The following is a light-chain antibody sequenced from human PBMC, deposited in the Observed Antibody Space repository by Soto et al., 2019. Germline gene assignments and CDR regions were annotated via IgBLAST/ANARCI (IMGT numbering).Light chain of an antibody. V-gene: IGKV1-5*01. J-gene: IGKJ5*01. CDR1: HSLIKW. Sequence: DIQMTQSPSSLSASVSDRVTITCRASHSLIKWLAWYQQKPGKAPRVLIYDASSLAGGVPSRFSGGGSGTDFTLTITRLEPEDSAVYFCQQYTGPPTTFGQGTRLEIK. CDR3: QQYTGPPTT. CDR2: DAS.